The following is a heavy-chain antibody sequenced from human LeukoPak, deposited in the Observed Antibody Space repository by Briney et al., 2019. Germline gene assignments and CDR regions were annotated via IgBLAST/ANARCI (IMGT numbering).Heavy chain of an antibody. CDR2: INRDGSEK. D-gene: IGHD3-3*01. V-gene: IGHV3-7*01. J-gene: IGHJ4*02. Sequence: AGGSLRLSCAASGFTFSTYWMSWVRQAPGKGLEWVASINRDGSEKYYGDSVKGRFTISRDNAENSLFLQMNSLRAEDTDVYYCARDRLRFSFWGQGTLVTVSS. CDR3: ARDRLRFSF. CDR1: GFTFSTYW.